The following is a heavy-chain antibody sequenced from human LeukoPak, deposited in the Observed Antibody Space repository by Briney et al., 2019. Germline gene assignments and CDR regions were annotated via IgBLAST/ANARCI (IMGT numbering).Heavy chain of an antibody. V-gene: IGHV4-59*01. D-gene: IGHD6-13*01. CDR3: ARTTEAHSWRTRYYDYYMDV. CDR1: GGSISSYY. CDR2: IYYSGST. J-gene: IGHJ6*03. Sequence: SETLSLTCTVSGGSISSYYWSWIRQPPGKGLEWIGYIYYSGSTNYNPSLKSRVTISVDTSKNQFSLKLSSVTAAGTAVYYCARTTEAHSWRTRYYDYYMDVWGKGTTVTVSS.